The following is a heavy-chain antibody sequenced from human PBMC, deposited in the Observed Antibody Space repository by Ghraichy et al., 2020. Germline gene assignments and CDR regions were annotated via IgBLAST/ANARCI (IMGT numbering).Heavy chain of an antibody. D-gene: IGHD3-22*01. CDR2: IYSGGDT. CDR3: AREARVVPEGGASDI. Sequence: GGSLRLSCAASGFLVSSNYMSWVRQAPGKGLDWVSVIYSGGDTYYADSVKGRFTISRDNSKNTMYLQLNSVRAEDTAVYYCAREARVVPEGGASDIWGQGTTVIVSS. V-gene: IGHV3-53*01. CDR1: GFLVSSNY. J-gene: IGHJ3*02.